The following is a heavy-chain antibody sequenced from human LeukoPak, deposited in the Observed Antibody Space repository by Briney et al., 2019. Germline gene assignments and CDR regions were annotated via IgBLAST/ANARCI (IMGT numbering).Heavy chain of an antibody. Sequence: GASVKVSCKASGYTFTSYDINWVRQATGQGLEWMGWMNPNSGNTGYAQKFQGRVTMARNTSISTAYMELSSLRSEDTAVYYCALYLLERNLGIDYWGQGTLVTVSS. CDR1: GYTFTSYD. CDR3: ALYLLERNLGIDY. D-gene: IGHD1-1*01. V-gene: IGHV1-8*01. J-gene: IGHJ4*02. CDR2: MNPNSGNT.